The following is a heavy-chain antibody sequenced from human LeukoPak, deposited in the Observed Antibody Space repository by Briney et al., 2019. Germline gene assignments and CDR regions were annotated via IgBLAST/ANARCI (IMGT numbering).Heavy chain of an antibody. J-gene: IGHJ5*02. D-gene: IGHD4-11*01. Sequence: ASETLSLACTVSGGSISSYYWSWIRQPPGKGLEWIGYIYYSGSTNYNPSLKSRVTISVDTSKNQFSLKLSSVTAADTAVYYCARVYYSNYGGFDPWGQGTLVTVSS. CDR3: ARVYYSNYGGFDP. CDR1: GGSISSYY. V-gene: IGHV4-59*12. CDR2: IYYSGST.